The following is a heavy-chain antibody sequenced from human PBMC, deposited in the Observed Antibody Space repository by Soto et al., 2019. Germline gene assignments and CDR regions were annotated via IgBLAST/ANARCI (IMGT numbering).Heavy chain of an antibody. Sequence: SETLSLTCTVSGGSISSYYWSWIRQPPGKGLEWIGYIYYSGSTNYNPSLKSRVTISVDTSKNQFSLKLSSVTAADTAVYYCAGDRKGSGYDYWGQGTLVTVSS. V-gene: IGHV4-59*01. D-gene: IGHD5-12*01. CDR2: IYYSGST. CDR3: AGDRKGSGYDY. CDR1: GGSISSYY. J-gene: IGHJ4*02.